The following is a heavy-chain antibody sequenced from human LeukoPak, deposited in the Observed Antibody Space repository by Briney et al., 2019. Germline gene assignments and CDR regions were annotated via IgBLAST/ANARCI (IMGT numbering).Heavy chain of an antibody. D-gene: IGHD3-22*01. CDR2: IFYSGST. V-gene: IGHV4-39*07. CDR3: ARVRRFYYDSSTKGAFDI. J-gene: IGHJ3*02. CDR1: GGSISSSSYY. Sequence: SETLSLTCTVSGGSISSSSYYWGWIRQPPGKGLEWIGSIFYSGSTYYNPSLKSRVTISVDTSKKQFSLKLSSVAAADTAVYYCARVRRFYYDSSTKGAFDIWGQGTMVTVSS.